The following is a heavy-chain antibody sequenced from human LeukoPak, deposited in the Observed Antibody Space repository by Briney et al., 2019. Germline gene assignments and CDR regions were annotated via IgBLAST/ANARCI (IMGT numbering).Heavy chain of an antibody. CDR1: GFTVSSNY. V-gene: IGHV3-53*04. CDR3: ARGGYSGYDRDAFDI. J-gene: IGHJ3*02. D-gene: IGHD5-12*01. CDR2: IYSDDST. Sequence: GGSLRLSCAASGFTVSSNYMSWVRQAPGKGLEWVSVIYSDDSTYYADSVKGRFTISRHNSKNTLYPQMNSLRAEDTAVYYCARGGYSGYDRDAFDIWGQGTMVTVSS.